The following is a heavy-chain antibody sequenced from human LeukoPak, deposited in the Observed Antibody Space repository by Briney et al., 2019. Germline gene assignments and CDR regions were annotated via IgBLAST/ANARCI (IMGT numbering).Heavy chain of an antibody. J-gene: IGHJ4*02. V-gene: IGHV4-61*08. D-gene: IGHD2/OR15-2a*01. CDR2: MYYIRST. Sequence: SETLSLTCTVSGGSLSSGGYHWSWIRQPPGKGLEWIGYMYYIRSTSYNPSLKSRVTISGDTSRNQFSLKLSSVTAAASAVYYCAKEGLWGFDYWGQGTLVTVSS. CDR1: GGSLSSGGYH. CDR3: AKEGLWGFDY.